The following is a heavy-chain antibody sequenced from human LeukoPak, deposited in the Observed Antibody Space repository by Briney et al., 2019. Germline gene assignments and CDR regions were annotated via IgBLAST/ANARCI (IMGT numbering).Heavy chain of an antibody. D-gene: IGHD3-3*01. CDR2: INPNSGGT. CDR3: ARVYDYDFWSGYRHDFDY. J-gene: IGHJ4*02. V-gene: IGHV1-2*02. Sequence: ASVKVSCKASGYTFTGYYMHWVRQAPGQGLEWMGWINPNSGGTNYAQKFQGRVTMTRGTSISTAYMELSRLRSDDTAVYYCARVYDYDFWSGYRHDFDYWGQGTLVTVSS. CDR1: GYTFTGYY.